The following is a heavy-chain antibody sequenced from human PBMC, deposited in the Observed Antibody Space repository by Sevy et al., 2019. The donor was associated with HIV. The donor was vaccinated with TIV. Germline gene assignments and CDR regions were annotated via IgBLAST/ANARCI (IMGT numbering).Heavy chain of an antibody. J-gene: IGHJ5*02. CDR3: ARALAAAASS. V-gene: IGHV3-7*01. CDR2: INQGGSEK. D-gene: IGHD6-13*01. Sequence: GGSLRLSCAASGFTSSAYWMHWVRQAPGKGLEWVANINQGGSEKYYVDSVKGRFTISRDNAKNSLFLQMNSLRAEDTAVYYCARALAAAASSWGQGALVTVSS. CDR1: GFTSSAYW.